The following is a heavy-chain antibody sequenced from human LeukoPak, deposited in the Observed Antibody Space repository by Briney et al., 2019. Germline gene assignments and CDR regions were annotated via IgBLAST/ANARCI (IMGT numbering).Heavy chain of an antibody. V-gene: IGHV3-53*01. J-gene: IGHJ4*02. CDR1: GFRISTNY. CDR2: IYSGGTT. Sequence: GGSLRLSCAASGFRISTNYMSWVRQAPGKGLEWVSIIYSGGTTYYDDSVKGRFTISRDNSKNKLYLQLNSLRAEDTAVYYCARDHPRGSYSDWGQGTPVTVSS. CDR3: ARDHPRGSYSD. D-gene: IGHD1-26*01.